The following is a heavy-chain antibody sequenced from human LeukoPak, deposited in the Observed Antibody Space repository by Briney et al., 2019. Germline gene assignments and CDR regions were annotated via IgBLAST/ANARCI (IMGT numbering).Heavy chain of an antibody. V-gene: IGHV4-59*01. CDR3: ATVAVIRGVTYFDY. CDR1: GGSISSYY. J-gene: IGHJ4*02. CDR2: LFYSGST. Sequence: SETLCLTCTVSGGSISSYYWSWIRQPPGKGLEWIAYLFYSGSTDYNPSLESRVTISVDTSKNQFSLKLRSVTAADTAVYYCATVAVIRGVTYFDYWGQGTVVADSS. D-gene: IGHD3-10*01.